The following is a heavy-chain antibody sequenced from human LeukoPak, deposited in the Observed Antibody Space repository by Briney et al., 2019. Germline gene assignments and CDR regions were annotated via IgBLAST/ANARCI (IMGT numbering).Heavy chain of an antibody. CDR3: AKDACYDFWSGIKNFFDY. J-gene: IGHJ4*02. Sequence: PGGSLRLSCAASGFTVSSNYMSWVRQAPGKGLGWVSAISGSGGSTYYADSVKGRFTISRDNSKNTLYLQMNSLRAEDTAVYYCAKDACYDFWSGIKNFFDYWGQGTLVTVSS. CDR2: ISGSGGST. D-gene: IGHD3-3*01. V-gene: IGHV3-23*01. CDR1: GFTVSSNY.